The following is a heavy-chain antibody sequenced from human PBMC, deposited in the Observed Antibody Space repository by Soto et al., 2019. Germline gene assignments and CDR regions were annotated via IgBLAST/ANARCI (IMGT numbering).Heavy chain of an antibody. CDR1: GFTFSNAW. CDR3: TTWEKYYYDRAHSAFDI. CDR2: IKSKTDGGPT. V-gene: IGHV3-15*07. Sequence: EVQLVESGGGLVKPGGSLRLSCAASGFTFSNAWMNWVRQAPGKGLEWGGRIKSKTDGGPTDYAEPVKGRLTISRDDSKNTLYLQMNSLKTEDTAVYYCTTWEKYYYDRAHSAFDIWGQGTTVTVSS. D-gene: IGHD3-22*01. J-gene: IGHJ3*02.